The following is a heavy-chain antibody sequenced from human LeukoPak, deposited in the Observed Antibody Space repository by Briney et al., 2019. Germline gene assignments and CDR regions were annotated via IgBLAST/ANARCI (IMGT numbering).Heavy chain of an antibody. J-gene: IGHJ4*02. Sequence: SETLSLTCTVSGGSISSYYWSWIRQPPGKGLEWIGYIYYSGSTNYNPSLKSRVTISVDTSKNQFSLKLSSVTAADTAVYYCAGDFGSGSYRFDYWGQGTLVTVSS. CDR3: AGDFGSGSYRFDY. CDR2: IYYSGST. CDR1: GGSISSYY. D-gene: IGHD3-10*01. V-gene: IGHV4-59*12.